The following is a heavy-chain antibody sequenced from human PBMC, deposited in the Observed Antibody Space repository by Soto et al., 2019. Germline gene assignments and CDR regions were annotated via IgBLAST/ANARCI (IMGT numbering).Heavy chain of an antibody. J-gene: IGHJ5*02. V-gene: IGHV4-61*08. CDR2: INYSGST. CDR1: GGSISSGGYY. CDR3: ARARIVVVPAARYNWFDP. D-gene: IGHD2-2*01. Sequence: SETLSLTCTVSGGSISSGGYYWSWIRQPPGKGLEWIGEINYSGSTNYNPSLKGRVTISVDTSKNQFSLKLSSVAAADTAVYYCARARIVVVPAARYNWFDPWGQGTLVTVSS.